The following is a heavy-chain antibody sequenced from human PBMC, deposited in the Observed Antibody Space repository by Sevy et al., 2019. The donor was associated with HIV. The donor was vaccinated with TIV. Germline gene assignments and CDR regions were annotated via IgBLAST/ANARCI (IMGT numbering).Heavy chain of an antibody. Sequence: GGSLRLSCAASGFTFSSYAMSWVRQAPGKGLEWVSALSGSGGSAYYADSVKGRFTISRDNSKNTLNLQMNSLRAEDTAIYYCTKGHSYSSGWYRNAFDIWGQGTMVTVSS. CDR2: LSGSGGSA. V-gene: IGHV3-23*01. J-gene: IGHJ3*02. CDR1: GFTFSSYA. CDR3: TKGHSYSSGWYRNAFDI. D-gene: IGHD6-19*01.